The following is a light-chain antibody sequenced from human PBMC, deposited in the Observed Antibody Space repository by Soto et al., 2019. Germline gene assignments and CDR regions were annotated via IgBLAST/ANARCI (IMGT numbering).Light chain of an antibody. Sequence: QSVLTQPASVSGSPGQSITISCTGTSSDDGGYNYVSWYQQHPGKAPKLMIYDVSNRPSGVSNRFSGSKSGNTASLTISGLQAEDEADYYCSSYNSSSTPFYVFGTGTKVTVL. V-gene: IGLV2-14*01. CDR1: SSDDGGYNY. CDR2: DVS. CDR3: SSYNSSSTPFYV. J-gene: IGLJ1*01.